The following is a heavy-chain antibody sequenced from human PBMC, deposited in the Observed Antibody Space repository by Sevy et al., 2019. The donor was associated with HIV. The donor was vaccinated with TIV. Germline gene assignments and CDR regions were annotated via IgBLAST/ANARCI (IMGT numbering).Heavy chain of an antibody. Sequence: GGSLRLSCAASGFTFSSYGMHWVRQAPGKGLEWVAVISYDGSNKYYADSGKGRFTISRDNSKNTLYLQMNSLRAEDTAVYYCAKDLPYSSGWPYGMDVWGQGTTVTVSS. V-gene: IGHV3-30*18. CDR1: GFTFSSYG. D-gene: IGHD6-19*01. CDR3: AKDLPYSSGWPYGMDV. CDR2: ISYDGSNK. J-gene: IGHJ6*02.